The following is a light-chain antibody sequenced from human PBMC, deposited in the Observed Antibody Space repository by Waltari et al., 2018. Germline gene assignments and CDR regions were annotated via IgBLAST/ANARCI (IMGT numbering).Light chain of an antibody. Sequence: DAVLTQSPLSLPVTLGQPASISCRSSQSLVFNDGEIYLNWFHQRPGQSPRRLIYKISYRDSGVPDRFSGSGSGTDFTLRISRVETEDVGVYYCMQGTHWPYTFGQGTKLEIK. CDR2: KIS. V-gene: IGKV2-30*01. J-gene: IGKJ2*01. CDR1: QSLVFNDGEIY. CDR3: MQGTHWPYT.